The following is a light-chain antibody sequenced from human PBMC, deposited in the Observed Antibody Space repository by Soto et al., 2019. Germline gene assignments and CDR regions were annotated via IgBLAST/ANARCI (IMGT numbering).Light chain of an antibody. CDR2: EVI. CDR3: SSYTTLSTYV. Sequence: QSALTQPASVSGSPGQSITISCTGTSSDVGGYNYVSWYQQHPGKAPKLMIYEVINRPSGVSYRFSGSKSGNTASLTISGLQAEDEADYYCSSYTTLSTYVFGTGTKLTVL. CDR1: SSDVGGYNY. V-gene: IGLV2-14*01. J-gene: IGLJ1*01.